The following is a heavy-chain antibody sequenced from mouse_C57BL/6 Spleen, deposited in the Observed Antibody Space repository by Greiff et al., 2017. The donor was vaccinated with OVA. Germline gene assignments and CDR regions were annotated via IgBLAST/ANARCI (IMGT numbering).Heavy chain of an antibody. J-gene: IGHJ2*01. CDR2: ISYDGSN. CDR1: GYSITSGYY. Sequence: ESGPGLVKPSQSLSLTCSVTGYSITSGYYWNWIRQFPGNKLEWMGYISYDGSNNYNPSLKNRIPITRDTSKNQFFLKLNSVTTEDTATYYCAAIYYDYLYFDYWGQGTTLTVSS. D-gene: IGHD2-4*01. CDR3: AAIYYDYLYFDY. V-gene: IGHV3-6*01.